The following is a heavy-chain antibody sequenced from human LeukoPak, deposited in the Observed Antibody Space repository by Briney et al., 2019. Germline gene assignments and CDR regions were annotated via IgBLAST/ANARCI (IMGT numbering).Heavy chain of an antibody. V-gene: IGHV4-4*02. D-gene: IGHD2-2*01. CDR2: IYHSGTT. CDR1: GGSISSSNW. Sequence: SGTLSLTCAVSGGSISSSNWWSWVRQPPGKGLEWIGEIYHSGTTNYNPSLKSRVTISVDTSKNQFSLKLSSVTAADTAVYYCARVKGYCSSTSCYRYYYYYGMDVWGQGTTVTVSS. CDR3: ARVKGYCSSTSCYRYYYYYGMDV. J-gene: IGHJ6*02.